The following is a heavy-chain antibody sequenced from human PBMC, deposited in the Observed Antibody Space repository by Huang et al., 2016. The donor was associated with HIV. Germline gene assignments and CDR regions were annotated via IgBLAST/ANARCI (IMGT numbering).Heavy chain of an antibody. CDR1: GGSFSGYY. J-gene: IGHJ4*02. Sequence: QVQLRQWGAGLVKPSETLSFTCAVYGGSFSGYYWTWIRQSPGKGLEWIGEINHIGKTNYQPSLKSRVTISKDTAKNQFSLQLTSVSAADTGVYFCAREKAADSAWYGVYYFDYWGEGALVTVTS. V-gene: IGHV4-34*01. D-gene: IGHD6-19*01. CDR3: AREKAADSAWYGVYYFDY. CDR2: INHIGKT.